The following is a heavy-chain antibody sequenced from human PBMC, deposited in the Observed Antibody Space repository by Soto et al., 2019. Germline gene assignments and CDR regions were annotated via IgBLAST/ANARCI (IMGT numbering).Heavy chain of an antibody. CDR1: GGSFSCYY. CDR2: INHSGST. CDR3: ARGFRPITMVRAAPKSWWFDP. D-gene: IGHD3-10*01. V-gene: IGHV4-34*01. J-gene: IGHJ5*02. Sequence: SETLSLTCAVDGGSFSCYYWSWIRKPPGKGLEWIGEINHSGSTNYNPSLKSRVTISVDTSKNQFSLKLSSVTAADTAVYYRARGFRPITMVRAAPKSWWFDPWGQGTLVTVSS.